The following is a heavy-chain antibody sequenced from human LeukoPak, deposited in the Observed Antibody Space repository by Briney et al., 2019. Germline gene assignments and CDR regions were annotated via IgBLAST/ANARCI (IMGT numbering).Heavy chain of an antibody. CDR1: GYTFTGYY. J-gene: IGHJ4*02. CDR2: INPNSGGT. D-gene: IGHD6-13*01. V-gene: IGHV1-2*02. Sequence: ASVKVSCKASGYTFTGYYMHWVRQAPGQGLEWMGWINPNSGGTNYAQKFQGRVTMTRDTSISTAYMELSRLRSEDTAVYYCARVSRRALSWQQLENWGQGTLVTVSS. CDR3: ARVSRRALSWQQLEN.